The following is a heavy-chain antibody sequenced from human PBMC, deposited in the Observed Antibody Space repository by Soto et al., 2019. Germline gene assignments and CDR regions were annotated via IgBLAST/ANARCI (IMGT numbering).Heavy chain of an antibody. CDR2: INSDGST. J-gene: IGHJ4*02. CDR1: GFLVNSAY. CDR3: ARSGYSFAWGY. D-gene: IGHD5-18*01. Sequence: EVQLVESGGGLIPPGGSLRLSCAASGFLVNSAYMTWVRQAPGKGLEWLSMINSDGSTLYAESVKGGFTISRDNSKNMLDRQMNSLRAEDTAMYYCARSGYSFAWGYWGQGTLVIVTS. V-gene: IGHV3-53*01.